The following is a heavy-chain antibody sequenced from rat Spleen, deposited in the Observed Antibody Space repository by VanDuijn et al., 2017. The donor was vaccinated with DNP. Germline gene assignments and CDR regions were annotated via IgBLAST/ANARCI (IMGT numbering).Heavy chain of an antibody. CDR2: ISYDGSST. D-gene: IGHD1-10*01. CDR3: ARIYNNFYFDY. J-gene: IGHJ2*01. Sequence: EVQLVESGGGLVQPGRSMKLSCAASGFTFSNYDMAWVRQAPKKGLEWVATISYDGSSTYYRDSVKGRFTISRDNAKSGLYLQMNSLESEDTATYFCARIYNNFYFDYWGQGVMVTVSS. CDR1: GFTFSNYD. V-gene: IGHV5-22*01.